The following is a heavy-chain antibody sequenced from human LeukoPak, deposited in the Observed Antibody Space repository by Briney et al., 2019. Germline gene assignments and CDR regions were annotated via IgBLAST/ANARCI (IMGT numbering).Heavy chain of an antibody. J-gene: IGHJ3*02. CDR2: ISGSGGST. V-gene: IGHV3-23*01. Sequence: GGSLRLSCAASGFTFSSYAMSWVRQAPGKGLEWVSVISGSGGSTCYADSVKGRFTISRDNSKNTLYLQMNSLRAEDTAVYYCATLSGSYGDAFDIWGQGTMVTVSS. D-gene: IGHD1-26*01. CDR3: ATLSGSYGDAFDI. CDR1: GFTFSSYA.